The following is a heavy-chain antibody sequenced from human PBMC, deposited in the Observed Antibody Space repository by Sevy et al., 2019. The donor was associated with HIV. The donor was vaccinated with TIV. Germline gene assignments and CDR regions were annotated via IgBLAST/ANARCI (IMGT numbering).Heavy chain of an antibody. V-gene: IGHV4-59*01. Sequence: SETLSLTCTVSGGSTSSYYWSWIRQPPGKGLEWIGYIYYSGSTNYNPSLKSRVTISVDTSKNQFSLKLSSVTAADTAVYYCARAPPYYDFWSGYYTATYGMDVWGQGTTVTVSS. CDR1: GGSTSSYY. CDR3: ARAPPYYDFWSGYYTATYGMDV. J-gene: IGHJ6*02. CDR2: IYYSGST. D-gene: IGHD3-3*01.